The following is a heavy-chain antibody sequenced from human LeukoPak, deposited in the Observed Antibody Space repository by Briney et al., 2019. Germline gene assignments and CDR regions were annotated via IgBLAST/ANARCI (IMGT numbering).Heavy chain of an antibody. CDR3: ARVPPYYDSSGHGPYYFDY. Sequence: SVKVSCKASGGTFRNYAINWVRQAPGQGLEWMGGLVPMFGLENYAQKFQDRLTITTDESWGTAHMELSSLRSEDTAVYYCARVPPYYDSSGHGPYYFDYWGQGTLVTVSS. CDR2: LVPMFGLE. V-gene: IGHV1-69*05. J-gene: IGHJ4*02. D-gene: IGHD3-22*01. CDR1: GGTFRNYA.